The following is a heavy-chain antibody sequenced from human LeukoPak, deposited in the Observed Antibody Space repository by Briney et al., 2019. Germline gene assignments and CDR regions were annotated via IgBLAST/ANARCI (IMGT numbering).Heavy chain of an antibody. Sequence: RGSLRLSCAASGFTFSSFAMTWVRQAPGKGLDWVSSITGSHGTRYNTDSVKGRFTISRDNSQNTLYLQMNSLRAEDTAVYYCTKDPNGDYVGAFDPWGQGTLVTVSS. CDR1: GFTFSSFA. J-gene: IGHJ5*02. CDR3: TKDPNGDYVGAFDP. D-gene: IGHD4-17*01. CDR2: ITGSHGTR. V-gene: IGHV3-23*01.